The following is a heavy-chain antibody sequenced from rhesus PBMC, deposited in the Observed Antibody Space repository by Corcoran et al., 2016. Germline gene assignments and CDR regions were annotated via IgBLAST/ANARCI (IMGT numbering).Heavy chain of an antibody. D-gene: IGHD2-21*01. V-gene: IGHV4-65*02. CDR2: ISGSSGST. CDR1: GGSISSSNW. Sequence: QVQLQESGPGLVKPSETLSLTCAVSGGSISSSNWWSWNRQPPGKGLVWIGYISGSSGSTYYNPSLKSRVTISKDTSKNQFSLKLSAVTAADTAVYYCASVLFNRFDVWGPGVLVTVSS. CDR3: ASVLFNRFDV. J-gene: IGHJ5-1*01.